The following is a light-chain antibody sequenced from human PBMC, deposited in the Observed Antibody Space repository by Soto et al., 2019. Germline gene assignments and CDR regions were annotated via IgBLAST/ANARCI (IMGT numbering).Light chain of an antibody. CDR3: QHYKNRPLT. CDR2: GAS. CDR1: QSVSSD. Sequence: EVVMTQSPASLSVSPGERATLSCRASQSVSSDLAWYQHKPGQAPRLLIYGASSRATGIPVRFSGSGSGTEFTLIISSLQSEDVAVYYCQHYKNRPLTFGGGTKVEIK. V-gene: IGKV3-15*01. J-gene: IGKJ4*01.